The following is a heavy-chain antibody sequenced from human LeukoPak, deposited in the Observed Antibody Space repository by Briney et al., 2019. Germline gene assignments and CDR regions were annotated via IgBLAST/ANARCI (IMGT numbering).Heavy chain of an antibody. V-gene: IGHV1-69*06. Sequence: ASVKVSCKASGGTFSSYAISWVRQAPGQGLEWMGGIIPIFGTANYAQKFQGRVTITADKSTSTAYMELSSLRSEDTAVYYCAGYGSGSYLPYYFGYWGQGTLVTVSS. CDR3: AGYGSGSYLPYYFGY. J-gene: IGHJ4*02. D-gene: IGHD3-10*01. CDR1: GGTFSSYA. CDR2: IIPIFGTA.